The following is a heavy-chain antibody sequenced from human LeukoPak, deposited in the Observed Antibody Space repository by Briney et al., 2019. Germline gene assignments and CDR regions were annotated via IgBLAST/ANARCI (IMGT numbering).Heavy chain of an antibody. J-gene: IGHJ3*02. CDR3: ARTVTYDAFDI. D-gene: IGHD2-21*02. V-gene: IGHV4-59*01. CDR2: IYYSGST. Sequence: SQTLSLTCTVSGGSISSYYWSWIRQPPGKGLECIGYIYYSGSTNYNPSLKSRVTISVDTSKNEFSLKLTSVTAADTAVYYCARTVTYDAFDIWGQGTTVTVSS. CDR1: GGSISSYY.